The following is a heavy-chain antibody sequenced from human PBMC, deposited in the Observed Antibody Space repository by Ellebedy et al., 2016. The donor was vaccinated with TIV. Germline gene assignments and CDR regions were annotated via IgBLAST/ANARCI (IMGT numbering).Heavy chain of an antibody. CDR2: INPSGGST. D-gene: IGHD3-10*01. Sequence: AASVKVSCKASGYTFTSYYMHWVRQAPGQGLEWMGIINPSGGSTSYAQKLQGRVTMTRDTSTSTVYMELSSLRSEHTAVYYCAFAQGGFGSQYCDYWGQGTLVTVSS. CDR1: GYTFTSYY. V-gene: IGHV1-46*04. CDR3: AFAQGGFGSQYCDY. J-gene: IGHJ4*02.